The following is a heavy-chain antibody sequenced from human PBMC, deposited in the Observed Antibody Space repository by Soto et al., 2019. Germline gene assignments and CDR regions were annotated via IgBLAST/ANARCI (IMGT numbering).Heavy chain of an antibody. CDR1: GYTFTSYD. V-gene: IGHV1-8*01. D-gene: IGHD3-9*01. Sequence: QVQLVQSGAEVKKPGASVKVSCKASGYTFTSYDINWVRQAAGQGLEWMGWMNPNSGNTGYAQKFQGRVTMTRNTSISTAYTERSSLRSEDTAVYYCARGGYDILTGYYNRYYYYGMDGWGQGTTVTVSS. CDR2: MNPNSGNT. CDR3: ARGGYDILTGYYNRYYYYGMDG. J-gene: IGHJ6*02.